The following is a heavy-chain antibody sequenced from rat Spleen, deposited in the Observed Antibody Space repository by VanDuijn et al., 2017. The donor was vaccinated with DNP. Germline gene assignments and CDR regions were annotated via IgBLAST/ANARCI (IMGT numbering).Heavy chain of an antibody. CDR3: ARGLNYGGYNYYWYFDF. V-gene: IGHV3-1*01. D-gene: IGHD1-11*01. CDR2: ISYSGGT. Sequence: EVQLQESGPGLVRPSQSLSLTCSVSGHSITSNYWGWIRKFPGNKMEWMGYISYSGGTSYNPSLKSRISITRDTSKNQFFLQLNSATTEDTATYDCARGLNYGGYNYYWYFDFWGPGTIVTVSS. CDR1: GHSITSNY. J-gene: IGHJ1*01.